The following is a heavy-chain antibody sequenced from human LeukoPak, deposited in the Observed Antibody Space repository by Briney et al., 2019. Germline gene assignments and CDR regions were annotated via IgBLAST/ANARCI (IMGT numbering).Heavy chain of an antibody. CDR1: GYTFTSND. CDR3: ARGTVCGSGGKCSGSWYYDY. J-gene: IGHJ4*02. Sequence: GASVKVSCKASGYTFTSNDINWVRQATGQGLEWMGWMNPNSGNTGYAQKFQGRVAMTRNTPISTAYMELSSLRSEDTAVYYCARGTVCGSGGKCSGSWYYDYWGQGTLVTVSS. CDR2: MNPNSGNT. V-gene: IGHV1-8*01. D-gene: IGHD6-13*01.